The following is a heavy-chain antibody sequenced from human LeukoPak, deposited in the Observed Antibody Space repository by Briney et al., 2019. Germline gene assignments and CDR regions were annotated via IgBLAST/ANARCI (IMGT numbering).Heavy chain of an antibody. CDR3: ARIAAAENYFDY. V-gene: IGHV1-3*01. D-gene: IGHD6-13*01. CDR1: GYEFTSYA. J-gene: IGHJ4*02. Sequence: ASVKVSCKTSGYEFTSYAMHWVRQAPGQRLEWMGWVNVVNGNTKLSQKFQERVIMTSDTSTSTAYMELRSLRSDDTAVYYCARIAAAENYFDYWGQGTLVNVSS. CDR2: VNVVNGNT.